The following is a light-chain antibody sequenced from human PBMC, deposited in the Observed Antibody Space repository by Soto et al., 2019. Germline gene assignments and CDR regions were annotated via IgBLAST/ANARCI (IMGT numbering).Light chain of an antibody. CDR1: SSDTAGSHY. CDR2: DFS. CDR3: CSYAGGYIYL. Sequence: VSGSPEQSITLSFTGTSSDTAGSHYVSWYQQHPGKAPKLMIYDFSMWPSGDPERFSGSKSGNTASLTMSGLWAEDRDDYFCCSYAGGYIYLFGTGTKVTVL. V-gene: IGLV2-11*01. J-gene: IGLJ1*01.